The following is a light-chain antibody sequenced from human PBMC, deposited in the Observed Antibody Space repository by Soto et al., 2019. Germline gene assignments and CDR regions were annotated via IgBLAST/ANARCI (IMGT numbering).Light chain of an antibody. CDR1: SSNIGSNT. CDR2: SDN. V-gene: IGLV1-44*01. CDR3: AAWDDSLPGPMM. Sequence: QSALTQPPSASGTPGQRVTISCSGSSSNIGSNTVNWYQQLPGTAPKLLIYSDNQRPSGVPDRFSGSKSGTSAALAISGLQSADEADYYCAAWDDSLPGPMMFGGGTKLTVL. J-gene: IGLJ3*02.